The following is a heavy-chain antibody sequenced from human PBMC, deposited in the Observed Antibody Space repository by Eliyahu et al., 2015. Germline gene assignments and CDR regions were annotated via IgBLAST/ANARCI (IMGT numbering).Heavy chain of an antibody. CDR1: GFTFSTFW. V-gene: IGHV3-7*01. J-gene: IGHJ6*02. D-gene: IGHD3-16*01. Sequence: EVQLVESGGGLVQPGGXLXLXCAPSGFTFSTFWMSWVRQAPGKGLEWVANIKXDGSDKYYVDSVKGRFTISRDNAKNSLYLQMNSLRAEDTAVYYCARVVGGGLDVWGQGTTVTVSS. CDR3: ARVVGGGLDV. CDR2: IKXDGSDK.